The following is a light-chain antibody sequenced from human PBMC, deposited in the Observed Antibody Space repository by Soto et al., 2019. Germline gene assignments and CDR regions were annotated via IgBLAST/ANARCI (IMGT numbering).Light chain of an antibody. CDR2: EVS. CDR1: SSDVGGYNY. J-gene: IGLJ1*01. CDR3: DSYTSSRAYV. Sequence: QSALTQPASVSGSPGQSITISCTGTSSDVGGYNYVSWYQQQSGKAPKLIIHEVSNRPSGVSNRFSGSKSGNTASLTISGLQAEDEAYYYCDSYTSSRAYVFGIGTQLTVL. V-gene: IGLV2-14*01.